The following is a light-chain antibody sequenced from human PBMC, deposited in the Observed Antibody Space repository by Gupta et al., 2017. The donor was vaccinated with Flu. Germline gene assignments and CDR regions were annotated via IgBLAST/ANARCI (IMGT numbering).Light chain of an antibody. CDR1: SGRIASSF. CDR3: QSYDSDNRWV. V-gene: IGLV6-57*03. J-gene: IGLJ3*02. CDR2: EDN. Sequence: NFMLTQPRPVSESPGKTVTISCTRTSGRIASSFVQWYQQRPVSAPITVIFEDNQTPSGVPARFSGSIDISSNSASLIISGVQTDDEADYYCQSYDSDNRWVFGGGTRLTVL.